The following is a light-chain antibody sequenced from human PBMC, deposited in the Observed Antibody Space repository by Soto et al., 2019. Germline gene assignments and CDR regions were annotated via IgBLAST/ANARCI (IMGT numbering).Light chain of an antibody. V-gene: IGKV3-15*01. CDR1: QSVSSN. J-gene: IGKJ1*01. CDR2: GAS. CDR3: QQYNNWPPK. Sequence: EIVMTQSPATPSVSPGGRATLSCRASQSVSSNLAWYQQKPGQAPRLLIYGASTRATGIPARFSGSGSGTEFTLTISSLQSEDFAVYYCQQYNNWPPKFGQGTKV.